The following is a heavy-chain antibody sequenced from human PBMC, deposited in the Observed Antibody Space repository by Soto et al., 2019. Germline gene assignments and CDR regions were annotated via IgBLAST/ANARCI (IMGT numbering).Heavy chain of an antibody. CDR2: IYYSGST. CDR1: GGSISSSSYY. CDR3: ARHYLFEGYCSGGSCYNRAFDI. D-gene: IGHD2-15*01. Sequence: SETLSLTCTVSGGSISSSSYYWGWIRQPPGKGLEWIGSIYYSGSTYYNPSLKSRVTISVDTSKNQFSLKLSFVTAADTAVYYCARHYLFEGYCSGGSCYNRAFDIWGQGTMVTVSS. V-gene: IGHV4-39*01. J-gene: IGHJ3*02.